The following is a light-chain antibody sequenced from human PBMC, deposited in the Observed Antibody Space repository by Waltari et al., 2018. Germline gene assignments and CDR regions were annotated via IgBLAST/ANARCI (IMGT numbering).Light chain of an antibody. Sequence: DIQMTQSPSSLSASVGDRVTITCRASQSISSYLNWYQQKPGKAPKLLIYAASSLQSVVPSRFSGSVSGTYFTLTISSLQPEYFSTYYCQQSYSTQWTFGQGTKVEIK. J-gene: IGKJ1*01. CDR1: QSISSY. CDR3: QQSYSTQWT. V-gene: IGKV1-39*01. CDR2: AAS.